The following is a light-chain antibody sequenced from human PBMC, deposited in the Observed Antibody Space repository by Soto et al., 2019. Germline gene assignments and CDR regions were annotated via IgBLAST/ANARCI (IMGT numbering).Light chain of an antibody. V-gene: IGKV3-15*01. J-gene: IGKJ3*01. CDR2: DAS. CDR3: QQYDNWHPIT. Sequence: EILMTQSPATLSVSPGERATLSCRASQSVSSNLAWYQQKPGQAPRLIIYDASTRANGIPARFSGSGSGTEFTLTLSSLQSEDFAVYYCQQYDNWHPITFGPGTKVDIK. CDR1: QSVSSN.